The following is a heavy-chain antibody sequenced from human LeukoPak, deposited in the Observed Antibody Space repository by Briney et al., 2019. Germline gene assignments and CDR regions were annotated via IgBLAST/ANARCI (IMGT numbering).Heavy chain of an antibody. CDR1: GFTFSSYG. CDR2: MEYDGSNK. D-gene: IGHD3-10*01. J-gene: IGHJ5*02. CDR3: ATVTMVRGVTWFDP. V-gene: IGHV3-30*03. Sequence: GRSLRLSCAASGFTFSSYGMHWVRQAPGKGLEWVSFMEYDGSNKYYADSVKGRFTISRDNSKNTLYLQMNSLRPEDTAVYYCATVTMVRGVTWFDPWGQGTLVTVSS.